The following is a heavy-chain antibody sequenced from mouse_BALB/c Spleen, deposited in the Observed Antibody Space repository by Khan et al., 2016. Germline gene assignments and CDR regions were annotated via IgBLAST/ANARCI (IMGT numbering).Heavy chain of an antibody. Sequence: EVKLLESGGGLVQPGGSLKLSCAASGFDFSRYWMSWVRQAPGKGLEWIGAINPDSSTINYTPSLKDNFIISRDNATNTLYLQMSKVRSEDTAISFCATLHYYGYMIYWGQGTTLTVSS. CDR1: GFDFSRYW. CDR2: INPDSSTI. J-gene: IGHJ2*01. CDR3: ATLHYYGYMIY. V-gene: IGHV4-1*02. D-gene: IGHD1-2*01.